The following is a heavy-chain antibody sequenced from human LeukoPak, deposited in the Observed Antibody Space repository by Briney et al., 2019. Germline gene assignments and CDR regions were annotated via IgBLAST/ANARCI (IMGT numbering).Heavy chain of an antibody. D-gene: IGHD5-12*01. CDR2: INHSGST. V-gene: IGHV4-34*01. CDR1: GGSFSDYY. CDR3: ARSRGYVDY. Sequence: SETLSLTCAVYGGSFSDYYWSWIRQPPGKGLEWIGEINHSGSTNYNPSLKSRVTISVDTSKNQFSLKLSSVTAADTAVYYCARSRGYVDYWGQGTLVTVSS. J-gene: IGHJ4*02.